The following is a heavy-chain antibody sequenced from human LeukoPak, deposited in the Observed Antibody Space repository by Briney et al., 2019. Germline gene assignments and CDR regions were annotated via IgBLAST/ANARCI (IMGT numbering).Heavy chain of an antibody. D-gene: IGHD4-17*01. CDR2: IYRGGST. CDR3: AATATVTTLQGP. CDR1: GFTVSSNY. Sequence: GGSLRLSCAASGFTVSSNYMSWVRQAPGKGLEWVSVIYRGGSTYYADSVKGRFTISRDNSKNTLYLQMNSLRAEDTAVYYCAATATVTTLQGPWGQGTLVTVSS. J-gene: IGHJ5*02. V-gene: IGHV3-53*01.